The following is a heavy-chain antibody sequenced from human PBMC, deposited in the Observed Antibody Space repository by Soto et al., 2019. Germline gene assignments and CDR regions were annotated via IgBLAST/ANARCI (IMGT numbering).Heavy chain of an antibody. D-gene: IGHD3-22*01. V-gene: IGHV3-30-3*01. Sequence: GESLKISCAASGFTFSSYAVHWVRQAPGKGLEWVAVISYDGSNKYYADSVKGRFTISRDNSKNTLYLQMNSLRTEDTAVYYCARDRSSSFWGLLPKLDAFDIWGQGTMVTVSS. J-gene: IGHJ3*02. CDR2: ISYDGSNK. CDR3: ARDRSSSFWGLLPKLDAFDI. CDR1: GFTFSSYA.